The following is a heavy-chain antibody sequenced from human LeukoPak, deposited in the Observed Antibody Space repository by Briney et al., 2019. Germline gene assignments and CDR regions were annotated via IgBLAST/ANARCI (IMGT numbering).Heavy chain of an antibody. D-gene: IGHD3-10*01. Sequence: ASVKVSCKASGYTFTSYYMYWVRQAPGQGLEWMGIIYPSGRSTSYAQKFQGRVSMTRDTSTNTIYMELRSLRSEDTAVYYCARLDGSGSYYDYWGQGTLVTV. CDR3: ARLDGSGSYYDY. J-gene: IGHJ4*02. CDR1: GYTFTSYY. V-gene: IGHV1-46*01. CDR2: IYPSGRST.